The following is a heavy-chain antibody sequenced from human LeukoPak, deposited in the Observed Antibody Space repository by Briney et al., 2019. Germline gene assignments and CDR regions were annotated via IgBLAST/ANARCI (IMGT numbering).Heavy chain of an antibody. CDR1: GFTFSSYA. J-gene: IGHJ6*03. D-gene: IGHD6-13*01. CDR2: ISGSGGST. Sequence: GGSLRLSCAASGFTFSSYAMSWIRQAPGKGLEWVSAISGSGGSTYYADSVKGRFTISRDNSKNTLYLQMNSLRAEDTAVYYCAKGSVDSSSWPPYYYYYYMDVWGKGTTVTVSS. CDR3: AKGSVDSSSWPPYYYYYYMDV. V-gene: IGHV3-23*01.